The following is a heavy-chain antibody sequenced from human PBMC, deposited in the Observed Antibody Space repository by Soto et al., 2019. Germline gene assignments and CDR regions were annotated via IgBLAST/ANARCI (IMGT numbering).Heavy chain of an antibody. Sequence: PSETLSLTCNVSGGSISKFYWAWIRKTAGNGLEWMRRVYATGTTDYNPSLRSRVAMSVDISKKTFSLRLRSVTGADSGVYYCVRDGSKSLRDWFDPWGQGILVTVSS. CDR3: VRDGSKSLRDWFDP. J-gene: IGHJ5*02. V-gene: IGHV4-4*07. CDR2: VYATGTT. CDR1: GGSISKFY.